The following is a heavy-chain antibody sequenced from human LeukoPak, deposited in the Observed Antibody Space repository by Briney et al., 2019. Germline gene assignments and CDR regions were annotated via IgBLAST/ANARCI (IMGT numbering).Heavy chain of an antibody. CDR1: GFTFSSYS. Sequence: GGSLRLSCAASGFTFSSYSMNWVRQAPGKGLEWVSYISSSSGTIYYADSVKGRFTISRDNAKNSLYLQMNSLRAEDTAVYYCATSHASAGNSWGQGTLVTVS. V-gene: IGHV3-48*01. D-gene: IGHD6-13*01. J-gene: IGHJ5*02. CDR3: ATSHASAGNS. CDR2: ISSSSGTI.